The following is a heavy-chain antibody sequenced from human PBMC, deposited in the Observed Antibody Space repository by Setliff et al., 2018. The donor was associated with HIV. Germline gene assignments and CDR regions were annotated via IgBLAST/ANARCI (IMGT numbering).Heavy chain of an antibody. D-gene: IGHD5-12*01. CDR2: FHDSEST. CDR3: ARRSGYAEDY. J-gene: IGHJ4*02. Sequence: SETLSLTCKVSGGSISSSSYFWGWIRQPPGKGLEWIASFHDSESTSYNPSLKSRVTMSVDTSKNQFSLKLSSVTAADTAVYYCARRSGYAEDYWGQGTLVTVSS. V-gene: IGHV4-39*07. CDR1: GGSISSSSYF.